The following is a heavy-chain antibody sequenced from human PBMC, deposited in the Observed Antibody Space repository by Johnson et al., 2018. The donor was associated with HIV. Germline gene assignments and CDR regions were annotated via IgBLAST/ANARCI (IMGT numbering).Heavy chain of an antibody. D-gene: IGHD4-17*01. CDR2: IKQAGSEK. Sequence: VHLVESGGGLVKPGGSLRLSCAASGFTFTNAWMTWVRQAPGKGLEWVANIKQAGSEKYYVDSVKGRFTISRDNAKNSLYLQMNSLRAEDTAVYYCARGIDYGDAFDIWGQVTMVTVSS. V-gene: IGHV3-7*01. CDR3: ARGIDYGDAFDI. CDR1: GFTFTNAW. J-gene: IGHJ3*02.